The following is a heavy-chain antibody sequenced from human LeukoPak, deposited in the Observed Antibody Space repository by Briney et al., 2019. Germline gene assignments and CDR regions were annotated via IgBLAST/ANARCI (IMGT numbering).Heavy chain of an antibody. CDR1: GGSISSSSYY. J-gene: IGHJ4*02. CDR2: IYYSGST. CDR3: ASLRERSYYARGFDY. V-gene: IGHV4-39*01. D-gene: IGHD1-26*01. Sequence: SETLSLTCTVSGGSISSSSYYWGWIRQPPGKGLEWIGSIYYSGSTYYNPSLKSRVTISVDTSKNQFSLKLSSVTAADTAVYYCASLRERSYYARGFDYWGQGTPVTVSS.